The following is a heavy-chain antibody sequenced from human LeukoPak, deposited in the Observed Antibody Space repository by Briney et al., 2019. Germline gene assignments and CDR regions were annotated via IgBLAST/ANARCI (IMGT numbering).Heavy chain of an antibody. CDR1: GGSISSSSYY. J-gene: IGHJ5*02. V-gene: IGHV4-39*01. CDR3: ARHVGFITMVRGVINNNWFDP. D-gene: IGHD3-10*01. CDR2: IYYSGSP. Sequence: SETLSLTCTVSGGSISSSSYYWGWIRQPPGKGLEWIGSIYYSGSPYYNPSLKSRVTISVDTSKKQFSLKLSSVTAADTAVYYCARHVGFITMVRGVINNNWFDPWGQGTLVTVSS.